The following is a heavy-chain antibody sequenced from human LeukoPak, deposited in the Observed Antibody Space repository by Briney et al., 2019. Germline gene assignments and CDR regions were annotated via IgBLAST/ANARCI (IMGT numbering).Heavy chain of an antibody. V-gene: IGHV3-30*02. CDR3: AGSWSPYDAFDI. D-gene: IGHD6-13*01. CDR2: IKYDGRNK. CDR1: GFTFSSYG. Sequence: SGGSLRLSCAASGFTFSSYGMHWVRQAPGKGLEWVAFIKYDGRNKYYADSVKGRFTISRDNSKNTLFLQMNSLRAEDTAVYYCAGSWSPYDAFDIWGQGTMVSVSS. J-gene: IGHJ3*02.